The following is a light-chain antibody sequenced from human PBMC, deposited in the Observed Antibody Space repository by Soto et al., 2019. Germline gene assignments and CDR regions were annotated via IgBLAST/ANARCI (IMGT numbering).Light chain of an antibody. J-gene: IGLJ3*02. CDR2: EDY. CDR3: ATWDKSLTTGV. V-gene: IGLV1-51*01. CDR1: SSNIGSAY. Sequence: QSVLTQPPSVSAAPGQKVTISCSGSSSNIGSAYVSWYQQRPGTVPKIVMYEDYKRPSGIPDRFSGSKSGTSATLAITGLQTGDEADYYCATWDKSLTTGVFGGGTKVTVL.